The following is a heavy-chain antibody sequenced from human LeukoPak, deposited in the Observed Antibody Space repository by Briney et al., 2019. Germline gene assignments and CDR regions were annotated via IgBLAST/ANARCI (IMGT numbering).Heavy chain of an antibody. CDR2: MYYSGST. D-gene: IGHD6-19*01. CDR3: ARSRTVAGNKDAFDY. Sequence: SETLSLTCTVSGGSLSSSTYYWGWIRQPPGKGLEWIASMYYSGSTYYNPSLKSRVTISMDTSKKQFSLKLSSVTAADTAVYYCARSRTVAGNKDAFDYWGQGTLVTVSS. J-gene: IGHJ4*02. CDR1: GGSLSSSTYY. V-gene: IGHV4-39*07.